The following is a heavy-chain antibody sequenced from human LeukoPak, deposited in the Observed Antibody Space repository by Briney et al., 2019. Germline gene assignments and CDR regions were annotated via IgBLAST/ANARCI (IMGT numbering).Heavy chain of an antibody. CDR1: GWSSTDYF. Sequence: SETLSLTCTVFGWSSTDYFWTWIRHSPGKGLEWIGEINDYTEDSKYNPSLNSRVSISLEKSKNQLSLELRSVTAADTAVYYCARLTALAGHRGAFDIWGPGTLVTVSS. CDR3: ARLTALAGHRGAFDI. J-gene: IGHJ3*02. V-gene: IGHV4-34*01. CDR2: INDYTEDS. D-gene: IGHD6-19*01.